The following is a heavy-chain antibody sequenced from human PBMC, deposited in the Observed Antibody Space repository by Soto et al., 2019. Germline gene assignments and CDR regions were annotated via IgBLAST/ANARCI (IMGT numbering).Heavy chain of an antibody. CDR1: GGTFSSYA. CDR3: ARDKRYSSSHPLYYFDY. Sequence: QVQLVQSGAEVKKPGSSVKVSCKASGGTFSSYAISWVRQAPGQGLEWMGGIIPIFGTANYAQKFQGRVTITADESTSRAYMGLSRLRSEDTAVYYCARDKRYSSSHPLYYFDYWGQGTLVTVSS. D-gene: IGHD6-6*01. CDR2: IIPIFGTA. V-gene: IGHV1-69*01. J-gene: IGHJ4*02.